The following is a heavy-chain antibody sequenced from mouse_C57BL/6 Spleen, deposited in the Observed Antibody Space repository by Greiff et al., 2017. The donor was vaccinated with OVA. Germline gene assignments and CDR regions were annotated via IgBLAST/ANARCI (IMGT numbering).Heavy chain of an antibody. Sequence: QVQLQQPGAELVRPGTSVKLSCKASGYTFTSYWMHWVKQRPGQGLEWIGVIDPSDSYTTYNQKFKGKATLTVDTSSSTAYMQLSSLTSEDSAVYYCARWAYAMDYWGQGTSVTVSS. CDR3: ARWAYAMDY. CDR2: IDPSDSYT. V-gene: IGHV1-59*01. J-gene: IGHJ4*01. CDR1: GYTFTSYW.